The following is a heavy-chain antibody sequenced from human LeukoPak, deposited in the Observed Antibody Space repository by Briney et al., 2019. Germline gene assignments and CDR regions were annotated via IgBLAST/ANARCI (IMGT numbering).Heavy chain of an antibody. CDR1: RFTFSNYG. D-gene: IGHD3-10*01. V-gene: IGHV3-30*18. CDR2: ISFDGSVD. Sequence: GRSLRLSCAASRFTFSNYGMYWVRQAPGKGLEWVAGISFDGSVDYYADSVKGRFIISRDNSKNTVFLEMNSLRAEDTAVYHCVKAYNVRSIISCFGPWGQGTLVTVSP. CDR3: VKAYNVRSIISCFGP. J-gene: IGHJ5*02.